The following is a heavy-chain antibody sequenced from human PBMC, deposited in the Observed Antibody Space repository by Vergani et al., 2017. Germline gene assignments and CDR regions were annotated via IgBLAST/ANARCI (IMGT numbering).Heavy chain of an antibody. Sequence: QVQLQQWGGGLLKPSETLSLTCVVNGGSFTSYHWTWIRQSQGGGLGWVGEIVHPGRPDFNPSLKSRLTMPVTNSLNQFSLTPNSVTATVPAIYFCARVNTETNGHLYYYYYMDVWGQGTAVTVS. CDR3: ARVNTETNGHLYYYYYMDV. CDR2: IVHPGRP. CDR1: GGSFTSYH. D-gene: IGHD4-11*01. V-gene: IGHV4-34*12. J-gene: IGHJ6*03.